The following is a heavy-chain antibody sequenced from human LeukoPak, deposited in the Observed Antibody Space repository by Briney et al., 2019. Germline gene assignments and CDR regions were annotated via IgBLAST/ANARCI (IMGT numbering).Heavy chain of an antibody. D-gene: IGHD2/OR15-2a*01. J-gene: IGHJ4*02. V-gene: IGHV3-7*03. CDR3: ARDRAYSTFDY. CDR1: EFTFSSYW. Sequence: GGSLRLSCTASEFTFSSYWMSWVRQAPGKGLAWLANINEDGSTKNYVDSVKGRFSISRDNAKKSLYLQMNSLRAEDTAVYYWARDRAYSTFDYWGQGTLVTVSS. CDR2: INEDGSTK.